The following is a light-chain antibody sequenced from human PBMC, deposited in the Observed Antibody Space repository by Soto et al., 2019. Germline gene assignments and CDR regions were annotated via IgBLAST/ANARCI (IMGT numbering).Light chain of an antibody. CDR2: EVS. Sequence: QSALTQPASVSGSPGQSITISCTGTSSDVGAYNYVSWYQQHPGKAPKLMIYEVSDRPSGVSNRFSGSKSGNTASLTISGIQAEDEADYYCSAYTSSRTWVSGGGPKLTVL. J-gene: IGLJ3*02. CDR1: SSDVGAYNY. CDR3: SAYTSSRTWV. V-gene: IGLV2-14*01.